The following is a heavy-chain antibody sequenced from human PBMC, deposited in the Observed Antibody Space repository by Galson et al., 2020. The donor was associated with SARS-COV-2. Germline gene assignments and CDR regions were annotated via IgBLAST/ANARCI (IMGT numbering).Heavy chain of an antibody. CDR3: ATNYYGMDV. Sequence: GGSLRLSCAASGFTFDDYAMHWVRQAPGKGLEWVSGISWNSGSIGYADSVKGRFTISRDNAKNSLYLQMNSLRAEDTALYYCATNYYGMDVWGQGTTVTVSS. CDR2: ISWNSGSI. J-gene: IGHJ6*02. V-gene: IGHV3-9*01. CDR1: GFTFDDYA.